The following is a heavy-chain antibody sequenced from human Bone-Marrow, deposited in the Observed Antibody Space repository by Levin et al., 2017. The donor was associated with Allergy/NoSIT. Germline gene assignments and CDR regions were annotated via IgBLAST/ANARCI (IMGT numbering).Heavy chain of an antibody. CDR1: GFTFNSFA. V-gene: IGHV3-23*01. CDR2: VTGNGGST. Sequence: GGSLRLSCAASGFTFNSFAMSWVRQAPGKGLEWVSVVTGNGGSTRYADSVKGRFTISRDNSKNTVDLQMNSLRVEDTALYFCAKGSAATYGDDYFDFWGQGTLVTVSS. J-gene: IGHJ4*02. CDR3: AKGSAATYGDDYFDF. D-gene: IGHD6-25*01.